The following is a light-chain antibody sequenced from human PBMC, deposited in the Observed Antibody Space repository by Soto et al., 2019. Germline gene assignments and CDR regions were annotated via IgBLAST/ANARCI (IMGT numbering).Light chain of an antibody. CDR3: QQYYSTPLLT. J-gene: IGKJ4*01. CDR2: WAS. Sequence: DIVMTQSPDSLAVSLGERATINCKSSQSVLYSSNNKNYLDWYQQKPGQPPKLLIYWASTRESGVPDRFSGSGSGTDFTLTISRLQAEDVAVYYCQQYYSTPLLTFGGGTKVEIK. CDR1: QSVLYSSNNKNY. V-gene: IGKV4-1*01.